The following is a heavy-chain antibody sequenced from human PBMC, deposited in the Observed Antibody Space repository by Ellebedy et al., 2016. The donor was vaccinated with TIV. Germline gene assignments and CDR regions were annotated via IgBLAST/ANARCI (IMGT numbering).Heavy chain of an antibody. CDR1: GLTFSSHA. J-gene: IGHJ3*01. CDR2: IPESGGNT. Sequence: GESLKISCAASGLTFSSHAMSWGRQAPGKGLEWVSSIPESGGNTYYADSVKGRFTISRDNSKDTLFLQMNSLRAEATAIYFCARDPVGVGSAFDVWGQGTMVTVSS. D-gene: IGHD4-23*01. V-gene: IGHV3-23*01. CDR3: ARDPVGVGSAFDV.